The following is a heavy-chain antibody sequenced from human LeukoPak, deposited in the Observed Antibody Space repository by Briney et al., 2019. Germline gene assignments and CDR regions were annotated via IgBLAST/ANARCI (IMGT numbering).Heavy chain of an antibody. CDR1: GGSFSGYY. Sequence: NASETLSLTCAVYGGSFSGYYWSWIRQPPGKGLEWIGEINHSGSTNYNPSLKSQVTISVDTSKNQFSLKLSSVTAADTAVYYCARGPTGPSDVWGKGTTVTVSS. CDR2: INHSGST. V-gene: IGHV4-34*01. J-gene: IGHJ6*04. CDR3: ARGPTGPSDV.